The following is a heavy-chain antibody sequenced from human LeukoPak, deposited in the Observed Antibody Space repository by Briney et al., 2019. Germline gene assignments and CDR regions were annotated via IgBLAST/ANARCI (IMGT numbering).Heavy chain of an antibody. CDR1: GGSISSYY. D-gene: IGHD3-10*01. V-gene: IGHV4-59*08. CDR3: ARLEYYYGSGSYSRPYYYGMDV. CDR2: IYYSGST. Sequence: SETLSLTCTVSGGSISSYYWSWIRQPPGKGLEWIGYIYYSGSTNYNPSLKSRVTISVDTSKNQFSLKLSSVTAADTAVYYCARLEYYYGSGSYSRPYYYGMDVWGQGTMVTVSS. J-gene: IGHJ6*02.